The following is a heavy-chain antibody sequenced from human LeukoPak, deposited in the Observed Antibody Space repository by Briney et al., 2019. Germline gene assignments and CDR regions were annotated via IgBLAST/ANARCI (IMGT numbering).Heavy chain of an antibody. V-gene: IGHV4-59*01. D-gene: IGHD6-6*01. J-gene: IGHJ6*03. Sequence: PSETLSLTCTVSGGSISSYYWTWIRQPPGKGLEWIGYIYYSGSTTYNPSLQSRVTISVDTSKNQFSLKLSSVTAADTALYYCARVGSSRRGGNYYYFMDVWGKGTTVTVSS. CDR2: IYYSGST. CDR3: ARVGSSRRGGNYYYFMDV. CDR1: GGSISSYY.